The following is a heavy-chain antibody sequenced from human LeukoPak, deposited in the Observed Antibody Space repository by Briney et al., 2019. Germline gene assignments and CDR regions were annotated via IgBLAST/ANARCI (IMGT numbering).Heavy chain of an antibody. D-gene: IGHD2-2*01. Sequence: ASVKVSCKAPGYTFTSYYMHWVRQAPGQGLEWMGIINPSGGSTSYAQKFQGRVAMTRDTSTSTVYMELSSLRSEDTAVYYCARDDSRLIVVVPAAAPLGYWGQGTLVTVSS. CDR3: ARDDSRLIVVVPAAAPLGY. CDR2: INPSGGST. V-gene: IGHV1-46*01. J-gene: IGHJ4*02. CDR1: GYTFTSYY.